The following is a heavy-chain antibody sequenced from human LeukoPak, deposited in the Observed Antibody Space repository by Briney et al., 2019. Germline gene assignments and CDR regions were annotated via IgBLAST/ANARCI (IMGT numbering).Heavy chain of an antibody. Sequence: SETLSLTCIVSGGSISSYYWSWIRQPPGKGREGIGFIYYSGSTNYNPSLKSRVTISVDTSKNQFSLKLSSVTAADTAVYYCAREYYYGSGSYYRSLGYYGMDVWGQGTTVTVSS. D-gene: IGHD3-10*01. V-gene: IGHV4-59*01. CDR2: IYYSGST. J-gene: IGHJ6*02. CDR1: GGSISSYY. CDR3: AREYYYGSGSYYRSLGYYGMDV.